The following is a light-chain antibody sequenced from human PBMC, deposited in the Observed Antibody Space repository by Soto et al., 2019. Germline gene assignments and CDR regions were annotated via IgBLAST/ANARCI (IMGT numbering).Light chain of an antibody. CDR1: SSDVGSYNL. V-gene: IGLV2-23*01. CDR3: CSYAGSGTFV. Sequence: QSALTQPASVSGSPGQSITISCTGTSSDVGSYNLVSWYQQHPGKAPKLMIYEGSKRPSGVSNRFSGSKSGNTASLTISGLQAEDEADYYCCSYAGSGTFVFGTATKLTVL. CDR2: EGS. J-gene: IGLJ1*01.